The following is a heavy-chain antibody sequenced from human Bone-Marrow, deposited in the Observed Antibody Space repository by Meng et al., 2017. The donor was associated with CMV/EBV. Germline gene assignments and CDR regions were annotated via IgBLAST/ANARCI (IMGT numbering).Heavy chain of an antibody. CDR3: ARGIRGLEWLLYDYGMDV. CDR1: GYTFTGYY. D-gene: IGHD3-3*01. CDR2: INPNSGGT. Sequence: ASVKVSCKASGYTFTGYYMHWVRQAPGQGLEWMGWINPNSGGTNYAQKFQGRVTMTRDTSISTAYMEPSRLRSDDTAVYYCARGIRGLEWLLYDYGMDVWGQGTTVTVSS. J-gene: IGHJ6*02. V-gene: IGHV1-2*02.